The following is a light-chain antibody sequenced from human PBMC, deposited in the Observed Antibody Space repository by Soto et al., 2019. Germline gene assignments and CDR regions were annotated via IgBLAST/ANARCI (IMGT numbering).Light chain of an antibody. Sequence: QSALTQPRSVSGSPGQSVTISCTGTRNDVGGYDFVSWYQHHPGKAPRLLLYDVSERPSGVPDRFSGSKSGDTASLTISGLQAEDEADYYCCSYADIYPLYVFGSGTKLTVL. CDR3: CSYADIYPLYV. J-gene: IGLJ1*01. CDR2: DVS. CDR1: RNDVGGYDF. V-gene: IGLV2-11*01.